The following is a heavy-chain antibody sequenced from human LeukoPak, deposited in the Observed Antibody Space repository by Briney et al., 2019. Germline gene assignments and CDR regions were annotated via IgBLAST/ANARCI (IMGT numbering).Heavy chain of an antibody. CDR2: TSGSGVNS. V-gene: IGHV3-23*01. CDR3: AKEYSGYDFDY. CDR1: GFTFSGSW. D-gene: IGHD5-12*01. Sequence: PGGSLRLSCAASGFTFSGSWMSWVRQAPGKGLEWVAATSGSGVNSYYADSVRGRFTISRDNSQNPLYLQMDSLRAEDTALYYCAKEYSGYDFDYWGQGTLVTVSS. J-gene: IGHJ4*02.